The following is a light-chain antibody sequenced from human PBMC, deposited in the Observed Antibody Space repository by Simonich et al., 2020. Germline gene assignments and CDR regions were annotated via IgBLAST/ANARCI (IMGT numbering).Light chain of an antibody. V-gene: IGKV3-15*01. J-gene: IGKJ1*01. CDR2: GAS. CDR1: QSVSSN. CDR3: QQYNNWPSWT. Sequence: EIVMTQSPATLSVSPGERATLSCRASQSVSSNLGWYQQKPGLAPRLLIYGASNRATGIPARFSGSGSGTEFTLTISSLQSEDFAVYYCQQYNNWPSWTFGQGTKVEIK.